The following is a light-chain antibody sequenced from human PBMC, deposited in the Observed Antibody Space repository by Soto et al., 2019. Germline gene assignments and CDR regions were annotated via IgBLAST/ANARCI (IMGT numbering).Light chain of an antibody. CDR3: QEYNSYSRT. Sequence: DIQMTQSTSTLSASVGEGFTITWRASQSISSWLAWYQQKPGKAPKLLIYKASSLESGVPSRFSGSGSGTEFTLTISSLQPDDFATYCCQEYNSYSRTSGQG. CDR2: KAS. V-gene: IGKV1-5*03. J-gene: IGKJ1*01. CDR1: QSISSW.